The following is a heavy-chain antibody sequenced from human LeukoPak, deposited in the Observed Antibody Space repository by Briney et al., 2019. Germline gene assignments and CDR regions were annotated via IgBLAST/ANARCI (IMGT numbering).Heavy chain of an antibody. CDR3: AKDHDSQKVYFDY. CDR1: GYTFTSYD. V-gene: IGHV1-8*01. Sequence: ASVKVSCKASGYTFTSYDINWVRQATGQGLEWMGWMNPNSGNTGYAQKFQGRVTMTRNTSISTAYMELSSLRSEDTAVYYCAKDHDSQKVYFDYWGQGTLVTVSS. CDR2: MNPNSGNT. D-gene: IGHD2-21*02. J-gene: IGHJ4*02.